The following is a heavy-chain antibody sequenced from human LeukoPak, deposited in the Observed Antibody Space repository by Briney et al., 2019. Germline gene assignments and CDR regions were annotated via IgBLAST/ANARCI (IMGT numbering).Heavy chain of an antibody. V-gene: IGHV3-30-3*01. D-gene: IGHD3-10*01. Sequence: GRSLRLSCAASGLTFTTYAMHWVRQAPGKGLEWVAVISYDESNKYYGDSVQGRLTISRDNSKNTLYLQMNSLRPEDTAVYYCARGSYYYASGSYFWGQGTLVTVSS. CDR3: ARGSYYYASGSYF. CDR2: ISYDESNK. CDR1: GLTFTTYA. J-gene: IGHJ4*02.